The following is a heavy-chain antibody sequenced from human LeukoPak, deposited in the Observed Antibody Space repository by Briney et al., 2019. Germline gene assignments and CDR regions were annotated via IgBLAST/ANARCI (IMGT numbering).Heavy chain of an antibody. CDR2: MYYLGST. CDR1: GGSVSSGSSY. Sequence: SETLSLTCTVSGGSVSSGSSYWSWIRQPPGKGLEWIGSMYYLGSTNYNASLKSRVTISIDRSQNQFSLRLTSVTAADTAVYYCARDGDGSGWYAFDYCGQGTLVTVSS. V-gene: IGHV4-61*01. D-gene: IGHD6-19*01. CDR3: ARDGDGSGWYAFDY. J-gene: IGHJ4*02.